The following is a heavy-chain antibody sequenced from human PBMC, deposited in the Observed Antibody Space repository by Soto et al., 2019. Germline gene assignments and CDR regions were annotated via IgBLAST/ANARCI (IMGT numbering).Heavy chain of an antibody. CDR2: IRIKADGGTT. J-gene: IGHJ4*02. CDR3: PRAPPSLN. CDR1: VFSFGDHA. V-gene: IGHV3-49*04. Sequence: LRLSFKGSVFSFGDHAMAWGRQAPGKGLEGGGLIRIKADGGTTEFAASVKVRLTMSRDDSKSIAYLQMNSLNTEDTAVYYCPRAPPSLNWGQGTLVTVCS.